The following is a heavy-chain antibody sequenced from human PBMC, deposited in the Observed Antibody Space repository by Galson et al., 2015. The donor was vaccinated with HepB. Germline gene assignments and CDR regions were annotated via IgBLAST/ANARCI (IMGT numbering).Heavy chain of an antibody. CDR3: ARVAYSSSWYGPQNWFDP. CDR2: IYPGDSDT. Sequence: QSGAEVKKPGESLKISCKGSGYSFTSHWIGWVRQMPGKGLEWMGIIYPGDSDTRYSPSFQGQVTISADKSISTAYLQWSSLKASDTAMYYCARVAYSSSWYGPQNWFDPWGQGTLVTVSS. J-gene: IGHJ5*02. D-gene: IGHD6-13*01. V-gene: IGHV5-51*01. CDR1: GYSFTSHW.